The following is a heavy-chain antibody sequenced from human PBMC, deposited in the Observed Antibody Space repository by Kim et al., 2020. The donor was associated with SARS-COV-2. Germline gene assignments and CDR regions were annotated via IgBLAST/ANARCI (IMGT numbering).Heavy chain of an antibody. J-gene: IGHJ3*02. CDR2: ISYDGSNK. D-gene: IGHD3-22*01. CDR1: GFTFSSYG. Sequence: GGSLRLSCAASGFTFSSYGMHWVRQAPGKGLEWVAVISYDGSNKYYADSVKGRFTISRDNSKNTLYLQMNSLRAEDTAVYYCARDSSGFEAHIDAFDIWGQGTMVTVSS. CDR3: ARDSSGFEAHIDAFDI. V-gene: IGHV3-33*05.